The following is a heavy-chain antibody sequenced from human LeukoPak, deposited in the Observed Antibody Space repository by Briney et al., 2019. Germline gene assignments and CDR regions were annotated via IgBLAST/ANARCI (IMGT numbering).Heavy chain of an antibody. CDR1: GYTFTSYY. V-gene: IGHV1-46*01. CDR3: ARDRVKPRGYSYGETDY. CDR2: INPSGGST. Sequence: ALVKVSCKASGYTFTSYYMHWVRQAPGQGLEWMGIINPSGGSTSYAQKFQGRVTMTRDTSTSTVYMELSSLRSEDTAVYYCARDRVKPRGYSYGETDYWGQGTLVTVSS. J-gene: IGHJ4*02. D-gene: IGHD5-18*01.